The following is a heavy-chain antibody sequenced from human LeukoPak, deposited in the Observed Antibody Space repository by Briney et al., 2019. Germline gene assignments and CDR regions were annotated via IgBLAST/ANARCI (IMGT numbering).Heavy chain of an antibody. Sequence: GESLQISCQGSGYNFTSYWITWVRQMPGKGLEWMGRIDPSDSYTNYSPSFQGHVTISADKSISTAYLQWSSLKASDTAIYYCARHENIFSTFDMWGQGTMVTVSS. D-gene: IGHD3-9*01. J-gene: IGHJ3*02. CDR3: ARHENIFSTFDM. CDR1: GYNFTSYW. CDR2: IDPSDSYT. V-gene: IGHV5-10-1*01.